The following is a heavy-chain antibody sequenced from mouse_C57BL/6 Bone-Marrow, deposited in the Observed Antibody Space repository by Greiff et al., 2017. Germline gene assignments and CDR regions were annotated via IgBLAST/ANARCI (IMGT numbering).Heavy chain of an antibody. Sequence: EVQLVESGTVLARPGASVKMSCKTSGYTFTSYWMHWVKQRPGQGLEWIGAIYPGNSDTSYNQKFKGKAKLTAVTSASTAYMELSSLTNEDSAVYYCTKGYYGSGYAMDYWGQGTSVTVSS. CDR1: GYTFTSYW. J-gene: IGHJ4*01. CDR2: IYPGNSDT. V-gene: IGHV1-5*01. D-gene: IGHD1-1*01. CDR3: TKGYYGSGYAMDY.